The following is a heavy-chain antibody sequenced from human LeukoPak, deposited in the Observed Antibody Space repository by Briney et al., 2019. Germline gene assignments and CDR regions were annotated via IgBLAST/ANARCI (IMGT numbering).Heavy chain of an antibody. D-gene: IGHD6-19*01. J-gene: IGHJ4*02. CDR3: ARVLGRQIAVAGDDY. CDR1: GYTFTDYG. CDR2: ISTYNGNT. Sequence: GASVKVSCKASGYTFTDYGVHWVRQATGQGLECMGWISTYNGNTHYVQNLQDRVAMTTDASTSTAFMELRSLRSDDTAVYYCARVLGRQIAVAGDDYWGQGTLVTVSS. V-gene: IGHV1-18*01.